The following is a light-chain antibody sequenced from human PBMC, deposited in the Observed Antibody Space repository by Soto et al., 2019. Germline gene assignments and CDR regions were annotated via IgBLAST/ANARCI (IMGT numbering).Light chain of an antibody. CDR1: QSVSTW. CDR3: QQYNSAYT. V-gene: IGKV1-5*01. CDR2: DAS. Sequence: DIQVTQSPSTLSVFVGDRVTITCRASQSVSTWLARYQQKPGKAPKLLIYDASTLESGVPSRFSGSGSGTEFTLTISSLQTDDFSTYDCQQYNSAYTFGQGTKLEIK. J-gene: IGKJ2*01.